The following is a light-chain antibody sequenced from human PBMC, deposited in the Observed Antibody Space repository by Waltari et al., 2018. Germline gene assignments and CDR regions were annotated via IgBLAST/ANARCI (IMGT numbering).Light chain of an antibody. J-gene: IGLJ2*01. Sequence: QSALTQPASVSGSPGQSITISCTGTSSDIGSYNLVSWYQQHPGKAPKLLIYEGSKRPSGVSNRCSGSKSGNTASLTISVLQTEDEADYYCCSYAGSSIFVVFGGGTKLTVL. V-gene: IGLV2-23*03. CDR3: CSYAGSSIFVV. CDR1: SSDIGSYNL. CDR2: EGS.